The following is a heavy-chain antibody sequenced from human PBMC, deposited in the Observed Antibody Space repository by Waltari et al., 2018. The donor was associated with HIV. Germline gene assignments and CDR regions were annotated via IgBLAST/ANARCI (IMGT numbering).Heavy chain of an antibody. Sequence: QVQLVQSGAEVKKPGSSVKVSCEASGGTFSSYGITWVRQAPGQGPEWMGGISPILGTANNAQKFQGRMTMTADESASTAYMELSSLRAEDTAVYDCARDQGEGDDFWSGYWDIWGQGTMVTVSS. V-gene: IGHV1-69*01. CDR3: ARDQGEGDDFWSGYWDI. CDR1: GGTFSSYG. CDR2: ISPILGTA. D-gene: IGHD3-3*01. J-gene: IGHJ3*02.